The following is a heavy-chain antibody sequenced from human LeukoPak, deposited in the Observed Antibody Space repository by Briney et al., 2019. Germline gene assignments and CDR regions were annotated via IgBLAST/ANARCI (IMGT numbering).Heavy chain of an antibody. D-gene: IGHD3-3*01. J-gene: IGHJ4*02. CDR3: ASWAGEAKNGLWSGPFDY. V-gene: IGHV1-46*01. Sequence: GASVKVSCKAFGYTLTRHYMHWVRQASGQGLEWVGIINPSGGSTNYAQKFQGRVTMTRDTSTSTVYMELSSLRFEDTAVYYCASWAGEAKNGLWSGPFDYWGQGILVTVSS. CDR2: INPSGGST. CDR1: GYTLTRHY.